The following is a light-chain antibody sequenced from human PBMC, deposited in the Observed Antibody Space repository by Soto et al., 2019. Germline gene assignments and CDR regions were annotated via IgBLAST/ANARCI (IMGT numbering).Light chain of an antibody. V-gene: IGLV2-8*01. CDR3: CSGAGSNNYV. CDR1: SSDVGGYNY. Sequence: QSALTQPPSASGSPGQSVTISCTGTSSDVGGYNYVSWYQQHPGKAPKHVIFEVNKRPSGVPDRFSGSKFGNTASLTVSGLQADDEADYYCCSGAGSNNYVFGTGTNLTVL. CDR2: EVN. J-gene: IGLJ1*01.